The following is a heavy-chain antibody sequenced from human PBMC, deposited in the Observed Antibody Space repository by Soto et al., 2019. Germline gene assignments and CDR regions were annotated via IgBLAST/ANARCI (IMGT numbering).Heavy chain of an antibody. CDR1: GGSISSGGYY. D-gene: IGHD6-6*01. J-gene: IGHJ4*02. V-gene: IGHV4-31*03. Sequence: SETLSLTCTVSGGSISSGGYYWSWIRQHPGKGLEWIGYIYYSGSTYYNPSLKSRVTISVDKSKNQFSLKLSSVTAADTAVYYCARDHVAPYSSSSYWGQGTLVTVSS. CDR3: ARDHVAPYSSSSY. CDR2: IYYSGST.